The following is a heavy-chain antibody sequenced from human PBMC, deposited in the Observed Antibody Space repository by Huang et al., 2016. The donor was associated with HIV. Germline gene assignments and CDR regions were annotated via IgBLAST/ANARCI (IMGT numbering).Heavy chain of an antibody. D-gene: IGHD5-18*01. V-gene: IGHV1-69*10. CDR3: ARGVGNSNRGFDI. Sequence: QVQLVQSGAEMKKSGSSVKVSCKASGGTVSSFSFTWVRQAPGHGLEWMGGSSPWHDKTDLAQKFRGRVTLTADESTNTAFMELSGLTSQDTAVYYCARGVGNSNRGFDIWGQGTLVTVS. CDR1: GGTVSSFS. J-gene: IGHJ4*02. CDR2: SSPWHDKT.